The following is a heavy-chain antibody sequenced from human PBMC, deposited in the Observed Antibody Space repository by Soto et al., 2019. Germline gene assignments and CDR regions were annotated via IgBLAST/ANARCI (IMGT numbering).Heavy chain of an antibody. CDR2: INPNSGGT. Sequence: ASVKVSCKASGYTFTGYYMHWVRQAPGQGLEWMGWINPNSGGTNYAQKFQGRVTMTRDTSISTAYMELSRLRSDDTAVYYCARETVGSSGYYFDYWGQGTLVTVS. V-gene: IGHV1-2*02. J-gene: IGHJ4*02. CDR1: GYTFTGYY. CDR3: ARETVGSSGYYFDY. D-gene: IGHD3-22*01.